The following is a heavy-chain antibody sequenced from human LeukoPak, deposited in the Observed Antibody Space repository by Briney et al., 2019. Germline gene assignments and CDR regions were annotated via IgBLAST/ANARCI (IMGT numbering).Heavy chain of an antibody. CDR3: AKDRGSLNYYDSSGAGAFDI. CDR2: INSDGSTT. D-gene: IGHD3-22*01. J-gene: IGHJ3*02. V-gene: IGHV3-74*01. CDR1: AFTLSSYW. Sequence: GGSLRLSCAASAFTLSSYWMHWVRQAPGKGLVWVSRINSDGSTTSYADSVKGRFTISRDNAKNTLYLQMNSLRAEDTAVYYCAKDRGSLNYYDSSGAGAFDIWGQGTMVTVSS.